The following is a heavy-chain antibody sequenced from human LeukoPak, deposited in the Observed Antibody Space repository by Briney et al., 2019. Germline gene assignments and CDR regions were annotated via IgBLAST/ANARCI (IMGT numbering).Heavy chain of an antibody. CDR3: AKDGIREYQLLWPENYYFDY. D-gene: IGHD2-2*01. CDR1: GFTFSSYG. Sequence: GGSLRLSCAASGFTFSSYGVHWVRQAPGKGLEWVAVISYDGSNKYYADSVKGRFTISRDNSKNTLYLQMNSLRAEDTAVYYCAKDGIREYQLLWPENYYFDYWGQGTLVTVSS. V-gene: IGHV3-30*18. CDR2: ISYDGSNK. J-gene: IGHJ4*02.